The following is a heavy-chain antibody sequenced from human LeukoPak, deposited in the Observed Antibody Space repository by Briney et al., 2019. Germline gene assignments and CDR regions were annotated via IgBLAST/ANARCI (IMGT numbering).Heavy chain of an antibody. CDR2: ISYDGSNK. J-gene: IGHJ4*02. V-gene: IGHV3-30*18. D-gene: IGHD1-1*01. CDR1: GFTFSSSG. Sequence: PGGSLRLSCAASGFTFSSSGMHWVRQAPGKGLEWVALISYDGSNKYYADSVKGRFTISRDNSENTLYLQMDSLRAEDTAVYYCAKDRGATGTTGFDYWGQGTLVTASS. CDR3: AKDRGATGTTGFDY.